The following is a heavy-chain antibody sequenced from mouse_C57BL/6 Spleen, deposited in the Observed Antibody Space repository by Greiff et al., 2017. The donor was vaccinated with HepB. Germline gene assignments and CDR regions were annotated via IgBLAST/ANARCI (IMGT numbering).Heavy chain of an antibody. V-gene: IGHV5-4*01. D-gene: IGHD2-2*01. Sequence: EVQGVESGGGLVKPGGSLKLSCAASGFTFSSYAMSWVRQTPEKRLEWVATISDGGSYTYYPDNVKGRFTISRDNANNNLYLQMSHLKSEDTAMYYCARVYYGYDGAYWGQGTLVTVSA. J-gene: IGHJ3*01. CDR3: ARVYYGYDGAY. CDR2: ISDGGSYT. CDR1: GFTFSSYA.